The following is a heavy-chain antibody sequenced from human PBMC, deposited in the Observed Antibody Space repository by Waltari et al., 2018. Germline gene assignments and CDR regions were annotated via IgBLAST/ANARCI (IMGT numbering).Heavy chain of an antibody. J-gene: IGHJ5*02. CDR3: ARVRRYYDFWCGLRSNRNWFDP. V-gene: IGHV1-8*01. CDR2: MNPNSCNT. CDR1: GNSCPSYD. D-gene: IGHD3-3*01. Sequence: QVQLVQSGAEVKKPGASVKVSCKACGNSCPSYDSNWVRQETGQGQDGMGWMNPNSCNTGYAQKFQGRVTITRTTSLSTAYMELRSLRSEDTAVYYCARVRRYYDFWCGLRSNRNWFDPWGQGTLVTVSS.